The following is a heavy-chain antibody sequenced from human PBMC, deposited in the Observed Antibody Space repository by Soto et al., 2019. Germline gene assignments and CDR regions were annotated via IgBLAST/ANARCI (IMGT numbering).Heavy chain of an antibody. D-gene: IGHD2-15*01. V-gene: IGHV3-23*01. CDR3: AKGQGWSYYYDS. CDR1: GFTFSSYA. CDR2: IGGSGGT. Sequence: EVQLLESGGGLVQPGGSLRLSCAASGFTFSSYAMSWVRLAPGKGLEWFSSIGGSGGTYYADSVKGRFTISRDNSKNMLYLHLNSLRAEDHAMYYCAKGQGWSYYYDSWGQGTLVTVSS. J-gene: IGHJ4*02.